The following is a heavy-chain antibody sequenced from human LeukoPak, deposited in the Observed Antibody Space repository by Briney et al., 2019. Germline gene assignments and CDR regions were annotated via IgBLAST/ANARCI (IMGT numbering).Heavy chain of an antibody. CDR2: IYVDGRTT. Sequence: GGSLRLSCVASWFTFSNYWMHWVRHPPGKGLVWVSRIYVDGRTTNYADSVKGRFTISRDNAKNTVYLEMNSLSVEDTATYYCIRDFRSADLWGQGTLVTVTS. CDR3: IRDFRSADL. V-gene: IGHV3-74*01. J-gene: IGHJ5*02. CDR1: WFTFSNYW.